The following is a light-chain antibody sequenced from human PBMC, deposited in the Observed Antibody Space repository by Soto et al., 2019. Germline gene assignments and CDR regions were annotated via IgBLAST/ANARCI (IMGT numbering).Light chain of an antibody. CDR2: DVS. J-gene: IGLJ2*01. V-gene: IGLV2-14*01. CDR3: SSYTSSSTLP. Sequence: QSVLTQPASVSGSPGQSITISCTGTSSDVGGYNYVSWYQQHPGKAPKLMIYDVSNRPSGVSNRFSGSKAGNTASLTISGLQAEDEADYYGSSYTSSSTLPFGGGTKLTVL. CDR1: SSDVGGYNY.